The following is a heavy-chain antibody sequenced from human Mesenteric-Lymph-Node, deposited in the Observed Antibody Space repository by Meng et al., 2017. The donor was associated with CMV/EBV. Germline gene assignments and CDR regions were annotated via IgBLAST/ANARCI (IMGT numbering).Heavy chain of an antibody. CDR3: ATNLYSASSGDY. J-gene: IGHJ4*02. CDR2: IKGDGSEN. D-gene: IGHD6-6*01. V-gene: IGHV3-7*01. Sequence: GESLKISCEVSGFIFSNYWMTWARQAPGKGLEWVANIKGDGSENFYLDSVKGRFTISRDNAKNSLYLQMTSLRAEDTAVYYCATNLYSASSGDYWGQGTLVTVSS. CDR1: GFIFSNYW.